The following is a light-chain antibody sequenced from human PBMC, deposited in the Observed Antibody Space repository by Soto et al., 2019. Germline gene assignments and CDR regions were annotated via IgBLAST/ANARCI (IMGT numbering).Light chain of an antibody. CDR1: QGIGDY. Sequence: IQMTQSPSSLSASVGDRVTITCRASQGIGDYLNWYQQKPGKAPNLLIYGASSLLSGVPSRFSGSGSGTDFTLTISSLQPEDFGTYYCQQVYRSPRTFGQGTKVEIK. V-gene: IGKV1-39*01. CDR2: GAS. J-gene: IGKJ1*01. CDR3: QQVYRSPRT.